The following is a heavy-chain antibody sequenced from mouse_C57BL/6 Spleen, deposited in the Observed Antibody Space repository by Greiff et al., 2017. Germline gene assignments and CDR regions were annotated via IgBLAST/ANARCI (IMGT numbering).Heavy chain of an antibody. CDR3: AREGGFTRDYYAMDY. J-gene: IGHJ4*01. CDR2: ITPNYGTT. CDR1: GYSFTDSN. Sequence: VHVKQSGPELVKPGASVKISFKASGYSFTDSNLNWVKQSNGNSLEWIGVITPNYGTTSYNQTFKGKATLTVDQSSSTADMPLNSLTSEESAVYYCAREGGFTRDYYAMDYWGQGTSVTVSS. V-gene: IGHV1-39*01.